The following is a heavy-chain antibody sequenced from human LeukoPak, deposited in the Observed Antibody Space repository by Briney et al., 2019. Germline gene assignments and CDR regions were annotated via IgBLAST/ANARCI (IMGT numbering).Heavy chain of an antibody. Sequence: SETLSLTCTVSGGSISSSSYYWGWIRQPPGKGLEWIGSIYYSGSTYYNPSLKSRVTISVDTSKNQFSLKLSPVTAADTAVYYCARRGSLWDIVVVPAAIGAFDIWGQGTMVTVSS. CDR2: IYYSGST. CDR3: ARRGSLWDIVVVPAAIGAFDI. J-gene: IGHJ3*02. D-gene: IGHD2-2*01. V-gene: IGHV4-39*01. CDR1: GGSISSSSYY.